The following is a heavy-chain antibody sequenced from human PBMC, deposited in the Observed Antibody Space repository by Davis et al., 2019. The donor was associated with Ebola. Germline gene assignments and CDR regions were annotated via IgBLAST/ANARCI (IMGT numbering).Heavy chain of an antibody. Sequence: GGSLRLSCVASGLSFSSFCMTWVRQAPGKGLEWVSSISSSSSYIYYADSVKGRFTISRDNAKNSLYLQMNSLRAEDTAVYYCTDYYYYGMDVWGQGTTVTVSS. CDR1: GLSFSSFC. V-gene: IGHV3-21*01. CDR3: TDYYYYGMDV. J-gene: IGHJ6*02. CDR2: ISSSSSYI.